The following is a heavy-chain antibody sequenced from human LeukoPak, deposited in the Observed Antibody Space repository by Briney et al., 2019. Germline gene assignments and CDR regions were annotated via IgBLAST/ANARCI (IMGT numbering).Heavy chain of an antibody. CDR2: ISGISGSGGRG. Sequence: GGSLRLSCAASGFTFSSYAMSWVRQAPGKGLEWVSGISGISGSGGRGYYADSVRGRFTISRDNSKNTLYLQMNSLRAEDTAVYYCAKGEVYSSSPHQFDYWGQGTLVTVSS. J-gene: IGHJ4*02. V-gene: IGHV3-23*01. D-gene: IGHD6-13*01. CDR3: AKGEVYSSSPHQFDY. CDR1: GFTFSSYA.